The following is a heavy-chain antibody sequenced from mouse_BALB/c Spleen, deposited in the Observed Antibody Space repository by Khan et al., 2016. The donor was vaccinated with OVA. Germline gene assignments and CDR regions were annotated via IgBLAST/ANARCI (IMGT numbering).Heavy chain of an antibody. J-gene: IGHJ3*01. V-gene: IGHV1S136*01. D-gene: IGHD2-1*01. CDR3: APVGNYCVSFAY. Sequence: VRLQQSGPELVKPGASVKMSCKASGYTFTSYVMHWVKQKPGLGLEWIGYIYPFNDDTKYNEKFKDKATLTSDKSSSTAYMELIRLTSEDSAGYYSAPVGNYCVSFAYWGQGTLVTVSA. CDR1: GYTFTSYV. CDR2: IYPFNDDT.